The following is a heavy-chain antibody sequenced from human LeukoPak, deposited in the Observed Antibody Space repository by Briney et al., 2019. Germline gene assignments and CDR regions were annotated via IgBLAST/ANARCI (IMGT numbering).Heavy chain of an antibody. CDR1: GGSFSGYY. D-gene: IGHD2-21*02. CDR2: INHSGST. J-gene: IGHJ4*02. Sequence: SETLSLTCAVYGGSFSGYYWSWIRQPPGKGLEWIGEINHSGSTNYNPSLKSRVTISVDTSKNQFSLKLSSVTAADTAVYYCARGVVVTANTPPHFDYWGQGTLVTVSS. CDR3: ARGVVVTANTPPHFDY. V-gene: IGHV4-34*01.